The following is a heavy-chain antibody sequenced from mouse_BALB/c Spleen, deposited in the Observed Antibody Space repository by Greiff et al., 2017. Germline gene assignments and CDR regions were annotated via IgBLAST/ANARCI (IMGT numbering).Heavy chain of an antibody. CDR2: ISNGGGST. CDR1: GFTFSSYT. J-gene: IGHJ1*01. V-gene: IGHV5-12-2*01. CDR3: ARHGYCNHNWYFDV. Sequence: VQLKESGGGLVQPGGSLKLSCAASGFTFSSYTMSWVRQTPEKRLEWVAYISNGGGSTYYPDTVKGRFTISRDNAKNTLYLQMSSLKSEDTAMYYCARHGYCNHNWYFDVWGAGTTVTVSS. D-gene: IGHD2-1*01.